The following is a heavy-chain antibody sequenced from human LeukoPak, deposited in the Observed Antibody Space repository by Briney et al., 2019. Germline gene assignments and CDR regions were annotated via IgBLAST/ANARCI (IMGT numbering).Heavy chain of an antibody. CDR3: ARCGGGCSRFDY. D-gene: IGHD2-21*01. Sequence: ASVKVSCKASGGTFSSYAISWVRQAPGQGLEWMGGIIPIFGTANYAQKFQGRVTITADESTSTAYMELSSLRSEDTAVYYCARCGGGCSRFDYWGQGTLVTVSS. V-gene: IGHV1-69*13. J-gene: IGHJ4*02. CDR1: GGTFSSYA. CDR2: IIPIFGTA.